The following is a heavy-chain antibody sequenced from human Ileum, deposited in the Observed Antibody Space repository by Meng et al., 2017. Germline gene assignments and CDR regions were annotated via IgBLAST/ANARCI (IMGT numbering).Heavy chain of an antibody. CDR2: IYRSGST. J-gene: IGHJ4*02. CDR3: ARGLAGDYVYPFDH. D-gene: IGHD4-17*01. CDR1: GFNVNTNY. V-gene: IGHV3-66*02. Sequence: GESLKISCAGSGFNVNTNYMSWVRQAPGKGLEWVSGIYRSGSTYYRDSVEGRFAISRDNSKNTLNLEMNSLRPEDTAVYFCARGLAGDYVYPFDHWGQGTQVTVSS.